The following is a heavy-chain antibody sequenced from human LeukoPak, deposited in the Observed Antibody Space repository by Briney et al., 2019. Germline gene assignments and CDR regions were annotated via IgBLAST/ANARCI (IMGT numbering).Heavy chain of an antibody. J-gene: IGHJ4*02. CDR2: IIPIFGTA. V-gene: IGHV1-69*05. D-gene: IGHD5-18*01. Sequence: SVKVSCKASGGTFSSYAISWVRQSPGQGLEWMGGIIPIFGTANYAQKFQGRVTITTDESTSTAYMGLSSLRSEDTAVYYCASHWDTAMGDYWGQGTLVTVSS. CDR1: GGTFSSYA. CDR3: ASHWDTAMGDY.